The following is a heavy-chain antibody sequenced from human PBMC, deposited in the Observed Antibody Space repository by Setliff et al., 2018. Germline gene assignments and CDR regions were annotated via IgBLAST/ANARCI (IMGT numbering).Heavy chain of an antibody. CDR1: GGSISSIAYY. D-gene: IGHD3-10*01. CDR2: IYYSGNT. Sequence: PSETLSLTCTVSGGSISSIAYYWGWIRQPPGKGLEWIGNIYYSGNTNYHPSLKSRVAMSVDTSKNQFSLKLTSVTAADTAVYYCARVRMVQGYYEFDYWGQGTLVTVSS. CDR3: ARVRMVQGYYEFDY. J-gene: IGHJ4*02. V-gene: IGHV4-39*07.